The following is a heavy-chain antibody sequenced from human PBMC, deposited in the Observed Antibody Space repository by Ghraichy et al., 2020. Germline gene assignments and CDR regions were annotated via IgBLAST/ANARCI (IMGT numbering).Heavy chain of an antibody. CDR3: ARVQTDRQYNWFDP. CDR2: ISSSSSYI. Sequence: GGSLRLSCAASGFTFSSYSMNWVRQAPGKGLEWVSSISSSSSYINYADSVEGRFSISRDNAKNSLYLQMNSLRAEDTAVYYCARVQTDRQYNWFDPWGQGTLVTVSS. D-gene: IGHD5-24*01. CDR1: GFTFSSYS. J-gene: IGHJ5*02. V-gene: IGHV3-21*01.